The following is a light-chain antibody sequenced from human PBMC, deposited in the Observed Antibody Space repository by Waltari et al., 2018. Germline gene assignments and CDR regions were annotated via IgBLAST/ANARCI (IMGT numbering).Light chain of an antibody. V-gene: IGKV3-20*01. Sequence: EIVLTQSPGTLSLSPGERANLSCRASPTVRPTYLAWYQQKPGQAPTLLIYGASSRATGIPDRFSGSGSGTDFSLTISSLEPEDFAVYYCQQYDISPLTFGGGTKVEIK. CDR3: QQYDISPLT. CDR1: PTVRPTY. J-gene: IGKJ4*01. CDR2: GAS.